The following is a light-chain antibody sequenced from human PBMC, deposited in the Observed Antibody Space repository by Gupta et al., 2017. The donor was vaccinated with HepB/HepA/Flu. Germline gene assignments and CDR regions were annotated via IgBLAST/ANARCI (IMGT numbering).Light chain of an antibody. CDR1: SSDAGGYNY. CDR2: DVS. V-gene: IGLV2-11*01. J-gene: IGLJ3*02. Sequence: QYALTQPRPVSGSPVQTVTISCIGTSSDAGGYNYVSWYRQRLGKATKLMISDVSSRPAGVPDCFSDSMSGNTASLTISGLPAEDGADYYGCSYAGSYIWVFGGGTKLTVL. CDR3: CSYAGSYIWV.